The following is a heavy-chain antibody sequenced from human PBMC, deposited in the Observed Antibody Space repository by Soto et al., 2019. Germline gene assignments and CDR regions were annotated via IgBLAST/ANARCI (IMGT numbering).Heavy chain of an antibody. Sequence: SETLSLTCTVSGGSISSGGYYWSWIRQHPGKGLEWIGHIYYSGSTYYNPSLKSRVTISVDTSKNQFSLKLSSVTAADTAVYYCARAHIAARPATVDYWGQGTLVTVSS. CDR1: GGSISSGGYY. J-gene: IGHJ4*02. CDR3: ARAHIAARPATVDY. CDR2: IYYSGST. D-gene: IGHD6-6*01. V-gene: IGHV4-31*03.